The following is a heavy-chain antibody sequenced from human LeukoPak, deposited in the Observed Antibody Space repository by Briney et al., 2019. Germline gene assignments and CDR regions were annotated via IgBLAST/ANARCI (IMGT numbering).Heavy chain of an antibody. J-gene: IGHJ4*02. CDR1: GYTFTSNG. Sequence: ASVKVSCKASGYTFTSNGISWVRQAPGQGLEWMGIINPSGGSTSYAQKFQGRVTMTRDTSTSTVYMELSSLRSEDTAVYYCASRIYSSGWYHVGFWGQGTLVTVSS. D-gene: IGHD6-19*01. CDR2: INPSGGST. V-gene: IGHV1-46*03. CDR3: ASRIYSSGWYHVGF.